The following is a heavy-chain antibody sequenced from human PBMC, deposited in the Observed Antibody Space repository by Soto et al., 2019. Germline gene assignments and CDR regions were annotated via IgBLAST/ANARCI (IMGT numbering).Heavy chain of an antibody. D-gene: IGHD2-8*01. J-gene: IGHJ4*02. CDR3: ARSPFCTNGVCPLFDY. CDR1: GFTFSTYC. V-gene: IGHV3-7*01. Sequence: LRLSCAASGFTFSTYCMIWVRQAPGKGLEWVANIKEDGSEKYHADSVKGRFTISRDNAKNSLYLQMNSLRAEDTAVFYCARSPFCTNGVCPLFDYWGQGSWGTVS. CDR2: IKEDGSEK.